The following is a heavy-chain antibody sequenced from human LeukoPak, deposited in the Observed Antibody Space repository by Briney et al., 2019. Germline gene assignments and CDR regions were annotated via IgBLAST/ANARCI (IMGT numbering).Heavy chain of an antibody. CDR2: IIPIFGTA. CDR3: ASSTVTPGYYYYGMDV. D-gene: IGHD4-17*01. V-gene: IGHV1-69*01. Sequence: SVTVSCKASGGTFSSYAISWVRQAPGQGLEWMGGIIPIFGTANYAQKFQGRVTITADESTSTAYMELSGLRSEDTAVYYCASSTVTPGYYYYGMDVWGKGTTVTVSS. CDR1: GGTFSSYA. J-gene: IGHJ6*04.